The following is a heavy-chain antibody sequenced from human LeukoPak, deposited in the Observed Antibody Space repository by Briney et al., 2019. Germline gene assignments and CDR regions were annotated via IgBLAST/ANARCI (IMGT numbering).Heavy chain of an antibody. CDR1: GYTFTSYG. V-gene: IGHV1-18*01. J-gene: IGHJ4*02. CDR3: ARGGITIFGVVILFDY. D-gene: IGHD3-3*01. CDR2: ISAYNGNR. Sequence: ASVKVSCKASGYTFTSYGISWVRQAPGQGLEWMGWISAYNGNRNYAQKLQGRVTMTTDTSTSTAYMELRSLRSDDTAVYYCARGGITIFGVVILFDYWGQGTLVTVSS.